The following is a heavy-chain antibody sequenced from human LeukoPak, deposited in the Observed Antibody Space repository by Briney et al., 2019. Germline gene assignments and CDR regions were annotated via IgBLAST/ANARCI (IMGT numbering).Heavy chain of an antibody. CDR3: TTWVVVPAAALDI. J-gene: IGHJ3*02. CDR1: GFTFSNAW. Sequence: GRSLRLSCAASGFTFSNAWMSWVRQAPGKGLEWVGRIKSKTDGGTTDYSAPVKGRFTISRDDSKNTLYLQMNSLKTEDTAVYYCTTWVVVPAAALDIWGQGTMVTASS. CDR2: IKSKTDGGTT. V-gene: IGHV3-15*01. D-gene: IGHD2-2*01.